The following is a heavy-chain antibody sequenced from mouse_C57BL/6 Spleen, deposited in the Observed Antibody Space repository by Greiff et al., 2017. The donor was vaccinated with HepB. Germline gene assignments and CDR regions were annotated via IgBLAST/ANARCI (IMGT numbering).Heavy chain of an antibody. Sequence: QVQLQQSGAELVKPGASVKLSCKASGYTFTSYWMQWVKQRPGQGLEWIGEIDPSDSYTNYNQKFKGKATLTVDTSSSTAYMQLSSLTSEDSAVYYCARGRPWFAYWGQGTLVTVSA. CDR3: ARGRPWFAY. CDR1: GYTFTSYW. J-gene: IGHJ3*01. V-gene: IGHV1-50*01. CDR2: IDPSDSYT.